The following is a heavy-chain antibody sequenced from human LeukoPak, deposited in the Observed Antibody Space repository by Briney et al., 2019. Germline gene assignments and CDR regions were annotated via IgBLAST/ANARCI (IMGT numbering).Heavy chain of an antibody. CDR1: GDSLSNNNVA. Sequence: SQTLSLTCAISGDSLSNNNVARIWIRQSPSRGLEWLGRTYYRPKFNTDYAVSVKGRIAINSDTSKNQFSLQLNSVTPEDTGVYYCARGSHSSFDYWGQGTLVTVSS. D-gene: IGHD3-10*01. V-gene: IGHV6-1*01. CDR2: TYYRPKFNT. J-gene: IGHJ4*02. CDR3: ARGSHSSFDY.